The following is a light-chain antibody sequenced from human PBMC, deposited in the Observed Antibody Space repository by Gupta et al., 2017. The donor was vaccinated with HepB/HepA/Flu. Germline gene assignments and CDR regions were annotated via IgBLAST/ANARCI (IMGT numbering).Light chain of an antibody. CDR2: DTN. CDR3: AAWDDSVSVLV. J-gene: IGLJ3*02. CDR1: RSNIGTNY. V-gene: IGLV1-47*02. Sequence: PLPTQSLSPSGSPGQRVTITCSARRSNIGTNYVYWYKQLPGTAPQLLIYDTNQRPSWVPDRFSGSKSANTASLVISGVQSEDEVDYYCAAWDDSVSVLVFGGGTKMTVL.